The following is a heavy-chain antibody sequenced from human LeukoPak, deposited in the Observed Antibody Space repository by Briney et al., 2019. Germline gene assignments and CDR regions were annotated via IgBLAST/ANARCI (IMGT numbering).Heavy chain of an antibody. Sequence: GRSLRLSCAASGFTFSSYGMHWVRQAPGKGLEWVAVIWYDGGNKYYADSVKGRFTISRDNSKNTLYLQMNSLRAEDMAMYYCAKDRYCSGGSCYYDAFDIWGQGTMVTVSS. V-gene: IGHV3-30*18. CDR3: AKDRYCSGGSCYYDAFDI. J-gene: IGHJ3*02. CDR1: GFTFSSYG. CDR2: IWYDGGNK. D-gene: IGHD2-15*01.